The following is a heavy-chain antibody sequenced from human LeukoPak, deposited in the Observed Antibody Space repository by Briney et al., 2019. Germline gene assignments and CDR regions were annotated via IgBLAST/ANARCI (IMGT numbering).Heavy chain of an antibody. CDR2: ISGSGGST. D-gene: IGHD3-3*01. V-gene: IGHV3-23*01. CDR3: TKDHNVLRVLEWLGDH. J-gene: IGHJ5*02. Sequence: GGSLRLSCTASGLTFSTSGFNWVRQAPGKGQEWVSAISGSGGSTYYADSVKGRFTISRDNSKNTLYLQMNSLRGEDTAVYYSTKDHNVLRVLEWLGDHWGQGTLVTVSS. CDR1: GLTFSTSG.